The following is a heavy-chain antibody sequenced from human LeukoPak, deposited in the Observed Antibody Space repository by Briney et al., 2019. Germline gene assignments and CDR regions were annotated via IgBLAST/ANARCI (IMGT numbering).Heavy chain of an antibody. Sequence: PGGSLRLSCAASGFTFSSYGMHWVRQAPGKGLEWVAFIRYDGSNKYYADSVKGRFTISRDNSKNTLYLQMNSLRAEDTAVYYCAKEGPRVRGYYDSSGLYFDYWGQGTLVTVSS. CDR2: IRYDGSNK. CDR1: GFTFSSYG. J-gene: IGHJ4*02. V-gene: IGHV3-30*02. CDR3: AKEGPRVRGYYDSSGLYFDY. D-gene: IGHD3-22*01.